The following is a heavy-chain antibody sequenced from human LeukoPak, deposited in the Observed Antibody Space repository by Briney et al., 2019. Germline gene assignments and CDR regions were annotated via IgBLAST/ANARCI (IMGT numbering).Heavy chain of an antibody. CDR2: INTNTGNP. CDR3: ASGPSYSGSNEYFDS. V-gene: IGHV7-4-1*02. D-gene: IGHD1-26*01. CDR1: GYPFTSYG. J-gene: IGHJ4*02. Sequence: VASVKVSCKASGYPFTSYGITWVRQAPGQGLEWMGWINTNTGNPTYAQDYTGRFVFSLDTSVSTTYLQISRLKAEDTAVYYCASGPSYSGSNEYFDSWGQGTLVTVSS.